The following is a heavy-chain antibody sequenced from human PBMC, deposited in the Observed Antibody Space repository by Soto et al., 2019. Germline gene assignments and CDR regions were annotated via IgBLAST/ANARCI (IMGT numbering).Heavy chain of an antibody. CDR1: GFTFSSYW. Sequence: EVQLVESGGGLVQPGGSLRLSCAASGFTFSSYWMSGVRQAPGKGLEWVANIKEDGSDMYYVDSVKGRFTISRDNAKNSLYLQMNSLRAEDTAVYYCATEVGVYYDFWSGYSDYWGQGTLVTVSS. CDR3: ATEVGVYYDFWSGYSDY. CDR2: IKEDGSDM. V-gene: IGHV3-7*01. D-gene: IGHD3-3*01. J-gene: IGHJ4*02.